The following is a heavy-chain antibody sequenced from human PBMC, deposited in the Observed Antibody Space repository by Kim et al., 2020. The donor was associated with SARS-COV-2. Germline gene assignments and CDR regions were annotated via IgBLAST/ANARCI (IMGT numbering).Heavy chain of an antibody. Sequence: SETLSLTCTISGGSISNYCWTWIRQPPGKGLEWIGYIYYSGSTNYNPSLQSRVSISVDTSKNQFSLKLRSVTAADTAVYYCARDYRIPAAALYFAMDVWGRGTTVTVSS. CDR2: IYYSGST. CDR1: GGSISNYC. J-gene: IGHJ6*02. V-gene: IGHV4-59*01. D-gene: IGHD6-13*01. CDR3: ARDYRIPAAALYFAMDV.